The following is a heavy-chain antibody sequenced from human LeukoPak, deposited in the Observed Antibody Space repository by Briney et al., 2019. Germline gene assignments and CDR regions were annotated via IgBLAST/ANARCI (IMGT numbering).Heavy chain of an antibody. V-gene: IGHV1-58*01. CDR1: GFTFTSSA. D-gene: IGHD6-6*01. J-gene: IGHJ4*02. Sequence: ASVKVSCKASGFTFTSSAVQWVRQARGQRLEWIGWIVVGSGNTNYAQKFQERVTITRDMSTSTAYMELSSLRSEDTAVYYCARVYSSSSPTDYWGQGTLVAVSS. CDR2: IVVGSGNT. CDR3: ARVYSSSSPTDY.